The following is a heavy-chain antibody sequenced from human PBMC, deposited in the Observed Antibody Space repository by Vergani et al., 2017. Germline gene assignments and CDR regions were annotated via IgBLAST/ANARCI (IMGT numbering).Heavy chain of an antibody. CDR3: ARAPTYYDLRGGKRGFDP. CDR1: GGSFSGYY. Sequence: QVQLQQWGAGLLKPSETLSLTCAVYGGSFSGYYWSWIRQPPGKGLEWIGEINHSGSTNNNPALKSRVTISVDTSKNQFALKLSSVTAADTAVYYCARAPTYYDLRGGKRGFDPWGQGTLVTVSS. J-gene: IGHJ5*02. V-gene: IGHV4-34*01. D-gene: IGHD3-3*01. CDR2: INHSGST.